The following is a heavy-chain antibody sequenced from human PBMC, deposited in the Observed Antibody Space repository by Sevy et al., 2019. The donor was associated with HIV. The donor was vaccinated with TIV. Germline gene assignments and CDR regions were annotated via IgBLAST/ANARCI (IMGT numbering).Heavy chain of an antibody. Sequence: GGSLRLSCAASGFTFSSYAMSWVRQAPGKGLEWVSAISGSGGSTYYADSVKGRFTISRDNSKNTLYLQMNSLRAEDTAVYYCARRKAARHYYYGMDVWGQGTTVTVSS. CDR2: ISGSGGST. CDR1: GFTFSSYA. CDR3: ARRKAARHYYYGMDV. V-gene: IGHV3-23*01. J-gene: IGHJ6*02. D-gene: IGHD6-6*01.